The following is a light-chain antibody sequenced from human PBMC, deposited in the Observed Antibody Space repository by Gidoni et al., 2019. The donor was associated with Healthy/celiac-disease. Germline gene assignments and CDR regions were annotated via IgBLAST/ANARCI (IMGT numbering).Light chain of an antibody. J-gene: IGKJ1*01. CDR3: QQYNNWWT. CDR2: DAS. V-gene: IGKV3-15*01. CDR1: QSVRSN. Sequence: EIVMTQSPATLSVSPGERATLSCRASQSVRSNLAWYQQKPGQAPRLLIYDASTRATGIPARFSGSGSGTEFTLTISSLQSEDFAGYYCQQYNNWWTFGQGTKVEIK.